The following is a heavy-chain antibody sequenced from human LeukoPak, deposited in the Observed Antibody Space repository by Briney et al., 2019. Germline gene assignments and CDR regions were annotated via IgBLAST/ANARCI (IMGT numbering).Heavy chain of an antibody. CDR3: ARLSGRDVCSAGSCYIDS. V-gene: IGHV5-51*01. CDR1: GYRFTSDW. Sequence: GESLKISCKGSGYRFTSDWIGWVRQMPGKGLEWMGIIYPGDSDTRYSPSFQGQVTSSADKSVNTAYLQWSSLKASDTAMYYCARLSGRDVCSAGSCYIDSWGQGTLVTVSS. CDR2: IYPGDSDT. J-gene: IGHJ4*02. D-gene: IGHD2-15*01.